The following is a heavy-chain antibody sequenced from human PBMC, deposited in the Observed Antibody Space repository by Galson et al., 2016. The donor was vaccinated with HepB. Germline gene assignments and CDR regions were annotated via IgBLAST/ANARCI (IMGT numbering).Heavy chain of an antibody. CDR2: INPGDGST. CDR1: GGTFSSYA. V-gene: IGHV1-46*01. D-gene: IGHD3-10*01. CDR3: ARGYFGTHYGRMD. J-gene: IGHJ4*02. Sequence: ASGGTFSSYAINRVRQAPGQGLEWMGIINPGDGSTIYAQKFQGRVTLTRDTSTTTLYMEVSNLRSEDTAVYYCARGYFGTHYGRMDWGQGTLVTVSS.